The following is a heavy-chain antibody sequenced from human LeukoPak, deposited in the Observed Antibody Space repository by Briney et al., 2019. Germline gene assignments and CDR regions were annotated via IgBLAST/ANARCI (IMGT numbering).Heavy chain of an antibody. J-gene: IGHJ4*02. V-gene: IGHV6-1*01. Sequence: SQTLSLTCAISGDSVSSNSAAWNWIRQSPPRGLEWLGRTYYRSKWYNDYAVSVKSRITINPDTSKNQFSLQLNSVTPEDTAVYYCARAAYYYDSSGYYNIGPPLSYYFDYWGQGTLVTVSS. D-gene: IGHD3-22*01. CDR1: GDSVSSNSAA. CDR3: ARAAYYYDSSGYYNIGPPLSYYFDY. CDR2: TYYRSKWYN.